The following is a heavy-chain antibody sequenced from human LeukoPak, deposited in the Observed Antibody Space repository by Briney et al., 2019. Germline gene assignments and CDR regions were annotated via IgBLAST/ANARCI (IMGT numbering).Heavy chain of an antibody. Sequence: GGSLRLSCAASGFIFSTYGMHWVRQAPGKGLEWVAFIQFDGSDEFYAASVRGRFTISRDNSKNTLYLQMNSLRPEDTSVYYCAEDQKLQPFHYWGQGTLVTVSS. D-gene: IGHD2-15*01. CDR3: AEDQKLQPFHY. J-gene: IGHJ4*02. CDR1: GFIFSTYG. V-gene: IGHV3-30*02. CDR2: IQFDGSDE.